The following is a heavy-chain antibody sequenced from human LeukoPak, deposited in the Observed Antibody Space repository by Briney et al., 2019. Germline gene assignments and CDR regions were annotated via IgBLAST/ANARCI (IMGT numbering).Heavy chain of an antibody. CDR3: ATYYDGSGYYDAFDI. Sequence: PGGSLRLSCAVSGFTFSSYGMHWVRQAPGKGLEWVANIKEDGSEKYYVDSVKGRFTISRDNAKNSLYLQMNSLRTEDTAVYYCATYYDGSGYYDAFDIWGQGTMVTVSS. V-gene: IGHV3-7*05. D-gene: IGHD3-22*01. CDR2: IKEDGSEK. CDR1: GFTFSSYG. J-gene: IGHJ3*02.